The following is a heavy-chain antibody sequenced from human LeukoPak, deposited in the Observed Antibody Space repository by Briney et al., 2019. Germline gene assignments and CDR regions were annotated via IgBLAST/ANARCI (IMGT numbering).Heavy chain of an antibody. CDR3: ARDQGYSYGVDY. D-gene: IGHD5-18*01. J-gene: IGHJ4*02. Sequence: PSETLSLSCTVSGGSVSSGSYFWTWLRQPPGKGLEWIGYIQNSGSSNYNPSLESRVTISVDTSKDQFSLKLSSVTAADTAVYYCARDQGYSYGVDYWGQGTLVTVSS. CDR2: IQNSGSS. V-gene: IGHV4-61*01. CDR1: GGSVSSGSYF.